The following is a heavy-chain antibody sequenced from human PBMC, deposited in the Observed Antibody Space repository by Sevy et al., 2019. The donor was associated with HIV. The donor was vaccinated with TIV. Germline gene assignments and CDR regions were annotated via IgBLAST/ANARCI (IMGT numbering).Heavy chain of an antibody. CDR1: GFTFSSYA. J-gene: IGHJ4*02. D-gene: IGHD4-4*01. V-gene: IGHV3-30-3*01. Sequence: GGCLRLSCAASGFTFSSYAMHWVRQAPGKGLEWVAVISYDGSNIYYADSVKGRFTISRDKSKNTLYLQMNSLRAEDTAVYYCARDSLDSRIESFDYWGQGTLVTVSS. CDR3: ARDSLDSRIESFDY. CDR2: ISYDGSNI.